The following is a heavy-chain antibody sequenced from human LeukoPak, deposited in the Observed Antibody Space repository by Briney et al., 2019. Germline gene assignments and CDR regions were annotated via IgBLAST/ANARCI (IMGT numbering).Heavy chain of an antibody. CDR2: INHSGST. CDR3: ARHPNYDFWSGYYHTEYYFDY. Sequence: PSETLSLTCAVYGGSFSGYYWSWIRQPPGEGLEWIGEINHSGSTNYNPSLKSRVTISVDTSKNQFSLKLSSVTAADTAVYYCARHPNYDFWSGYYHTEYYFDYWGQGTLVTVSS. CDR1: GGSFSGYY. J-gene: IGHJ4*02. V-gene: IGHV4-34*01. D-gene: IGHD3-3*01.